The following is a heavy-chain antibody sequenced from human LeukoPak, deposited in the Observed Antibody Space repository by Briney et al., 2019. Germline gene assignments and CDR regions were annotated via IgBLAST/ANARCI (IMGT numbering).Heavy chain of an antibody. Sequence: GGSLTLSCAASGFTFSSYWMSWVRQAPGKGLEWVANIKQDGSEKYSVDSVKGRFTISRDNAKNSLYMQMNSLRAEDTAVYYCARVMSASVWRSYGSYYYYYYMDIWGKGTTVTVSS. CDR2: IKQDGSEK. D-gene: IGHD3-16*01. CDR3: ARVMSASVWRSYGSYYYYYYMDI. CDR1: GFTFSSYW. J-gene: IGHJ6*03. V-gene: IGHV3-7*01.